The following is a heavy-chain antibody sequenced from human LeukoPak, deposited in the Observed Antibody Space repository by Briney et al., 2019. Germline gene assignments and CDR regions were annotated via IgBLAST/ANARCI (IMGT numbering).Heavy chain of an antibody. J-gene: IGHJ5*02. CDR2: INHSGST. CDR3: ARIQLGYGSSTSCYNLPGVRFDP. CDR1: GGALRGSY. D-gene: IGHD2-2*02. V-gene: IGHV4-34*01. Sequence: SETLSPTCAVYGGALRGSYWSWFRQPPGKGLEWIGEINHSGSTNYNPSLKSRVTISVDTSKCQFALELSSVTAADTAVYYCARIQLGYGSSTSCYNLPGVRFDPWGQGTLVTVSS.